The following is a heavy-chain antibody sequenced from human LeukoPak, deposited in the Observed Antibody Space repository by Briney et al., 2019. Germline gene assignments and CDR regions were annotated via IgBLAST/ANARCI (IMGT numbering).Heavy chain of an antibody. J-gene: IGHJ4*02. CDR1: GFTFSSYA. V-gene: IGHV3-23*01. CDR2: ISGSGGST. CDR3: AKDRSYYYDSSGFDSYDY. Sequence: GGSLRLSCAASGFTFSSYAMSWVRQAPGKGLEWVSAISGSGGSTYYADSVKGRFTISRDNSKNMLYLQMNSLRAGDTAVYYCAKDRSYYYDSSGFDSYDYWGQGTLVTVSS. D-gene: IGHD3-22*01.